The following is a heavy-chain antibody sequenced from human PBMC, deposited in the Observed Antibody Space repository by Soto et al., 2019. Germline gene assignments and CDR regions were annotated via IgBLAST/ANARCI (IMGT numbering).Heavy chain of an antibody. J-gene: IGHJ5*02. CDR1: GGYISRDY. V-gene: IGHV4-59*01. CDR3: GKGGTPKFAP. Sequence: PSETLSLTCTVSGGYISRDYWSWIRQSPGKGLEWIGYIYYTGSTNYNPSLKSRFTISVDTSKNQFSLKLSSVTAADTAVYYCGKGGTPKFAPWAQEPLSTVP. D-gene: IGHD1-26*01. CDR2: IYYTGST.